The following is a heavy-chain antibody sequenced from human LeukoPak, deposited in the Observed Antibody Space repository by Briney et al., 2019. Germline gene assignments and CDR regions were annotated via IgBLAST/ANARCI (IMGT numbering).Heavy chain of an antibody. V-gene: IGHV4-59*08. CDR3: ARQQQLVRDYFDY. CDR1: GGSISSYY. D-gene: IGHD6-13*01. CDR2: IYHSGST. Sequence: SETLSLTCTVSGGSISSYYWSWIRQPPGKGLEWIGYIYHSGSTYYNPSLKSRVTISVDRSKNQFSLKLSSVTAADTAVYYCARQQQLVRDYFDYWGQGTLVTVSS. J-gene: IGHJ4*02.